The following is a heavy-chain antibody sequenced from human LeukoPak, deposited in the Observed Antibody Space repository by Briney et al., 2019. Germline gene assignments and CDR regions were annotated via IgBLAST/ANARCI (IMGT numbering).Heavy chain of an antibody. CDR1: GFTFSSYA. CDR2: ISYDGSNK. J-gene: IGHJ4*02. Sequence: PGGSLSLSCAASGFTFSSYAMHWVRQAPGKGLEWVAVISYDGSNKYYADSVKGRFTISRDNSKNTLYLQMNSLRAEDTAVYYCAKGPPGDYVGYWGQGTLVTVSS. D-gene: IGHD4-17*01. CDR3: AKGPPGDYVGY. V-gene: IGHV3-30-3*01.